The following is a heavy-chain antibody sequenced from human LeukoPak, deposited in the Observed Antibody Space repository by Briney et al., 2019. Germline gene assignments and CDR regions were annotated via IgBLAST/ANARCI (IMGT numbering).Heavy chain of an antibody. V-gene: IGHV1-24*01. CDR2: SDPEDGET. Sequence: ASVKVSCKVSGYTLTELSMHWVRQAPGKGLEWMGGSDPEDGETIYAQKFQGRVTMTEDTSTDTAYMELSSLRSENTAVYYCKGIVVVTASSDAFDIWGQGTMVTVSS. D-gene: IGHD2-21*02. CDR3: KGIVVVTASSDAFDI. CDR1: GYTLTELS. J-gene: IGHJ3*02.